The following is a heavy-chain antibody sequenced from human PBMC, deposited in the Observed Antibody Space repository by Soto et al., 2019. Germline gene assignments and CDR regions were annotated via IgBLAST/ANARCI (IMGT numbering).Heavy chain of an antibody. J-gene: IGHJ6*02. CDR1: GGTFDNYA. D-gene: IGHD2-15*01. CDR2: IIPMLDSA. V-gene: IGHV1-69*12. Sequence: QVQLVQSGAEVKKPGSSVKVSCKASGGTFDNYAITWVRQAPGQGLEWMAGIIPMLDSANYAEKFQDRATIDAEXSXXXXXXKXXXLXXXXXXXXXXXXXYHXXXXGXTXFYYGMDVWGQGTTVTVSS. CDR3: XXXYHXXXXGXTXFYYGMDV.